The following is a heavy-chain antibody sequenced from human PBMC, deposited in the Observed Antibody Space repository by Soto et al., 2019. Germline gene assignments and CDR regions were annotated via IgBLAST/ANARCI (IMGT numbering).Heavy chain of an antibody. V-gene: IGHV1-46*01. D-gene: IGHD1-1*01. CDR1: GYTFPSYY. J-gene: IGHJ6*02. CDR3: SRDPRRDGYNYYYYYYGMDV. CDR2: INPSGGST. Sequence: GASVHVSCQPSGYTFPSYYMHWVRPAPGQGLAWMGIINPSGGSTSYAQKFQGRVTMARDTSTSTVYMELSSLRSEDTAVYYCSRDPRRDGYNYYYYYYGMDVWGQGTTVTVSS.